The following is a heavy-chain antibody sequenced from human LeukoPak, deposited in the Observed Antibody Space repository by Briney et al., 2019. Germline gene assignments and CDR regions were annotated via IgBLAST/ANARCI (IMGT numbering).Heavy chain of an antibody. J-gene: IGHJ4*02. CDR2: ISLNGETT. V-gene: IGHV3-23*01. D-gene: IGHD6-19*01. CDR1: GFSVSSFG. CDR3: AQGFSSGWYPY. Sequence: GGSLRLSCAVSGFSVSSFGMSWVRQAPGKGLEWISAISLNGETTWYADSVKGRFIISRDNSKNTLYLQLTSLRAEDTTVYYCAQGFSSGWYPYWGQGSLVSVSS.